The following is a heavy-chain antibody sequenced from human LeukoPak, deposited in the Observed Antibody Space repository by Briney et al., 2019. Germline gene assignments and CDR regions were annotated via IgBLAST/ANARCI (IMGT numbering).Heavy chain of an antibody. J-gene: IGHJ5*02. CDR1: GFTITGYA. Sequence: GGSLRLSCVASGFTITGYAMCWVRQSPGKGLDFVASISHDETERYRESVKGRFTISRDTSKNTVYLQMNTLRAEDSALYYCTRTGLGYTLGNGLDAWGQGTQVTVSS. V-gene: IGHV3-30*03. D-gene: IGHD5-18*01. CDR3: TRTGLGYTLGNGLDA. CDR2: ISHDETE.